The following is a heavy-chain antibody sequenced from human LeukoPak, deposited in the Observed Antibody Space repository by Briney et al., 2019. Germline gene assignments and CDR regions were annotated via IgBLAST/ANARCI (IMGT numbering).Heavy chain of an antibody. J-gene: IGHJ4*02. D-gene: IGHD4-23*01. V-gene: IGHV3-74*01. CDR1: GFTFSSYA. Sequence: GGSLRLSCSASGFTFSSYAMHWDRQTPGKRLVWVSRINSDGSDTRDADSVRGRFTISRDNAKNTLYLQMNSLRAEDTAVYYCASADYGGNRRYFDYWGQGTLVTVSS. CDR2: INSDGSDT. CDR3: ASADYGGNRRYFDY.